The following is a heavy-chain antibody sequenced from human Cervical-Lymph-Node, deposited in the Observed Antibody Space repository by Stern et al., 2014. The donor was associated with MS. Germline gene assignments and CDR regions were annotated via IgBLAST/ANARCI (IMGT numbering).Heavy chain of an antibody. CDR2: IYPDDSDI. J-gene: IGHJ6*02. CDR1: GYTFTNNW. Sequence: EMQLVESGAEVKKPGESLKISCKGSGYTFTNNWIAWVRQMPGKGLEWMGIIYPDDSDIRSGPSLQGQVTISAEKSISTAYLQWSSLKAADSAVYYCARPPPRRKWDDPNYGMDVWGQGTTVTVSS. D-gene: IGHD1-1*01. CDR3: ARPPPRRKWDDPNYGMDV. V-gene: IGHV5-51*03.